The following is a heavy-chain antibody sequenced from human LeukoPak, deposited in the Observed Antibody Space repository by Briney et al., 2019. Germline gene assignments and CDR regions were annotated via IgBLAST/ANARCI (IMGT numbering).Heavy chain of an antibody. CDR2: INPNSGGT. V-gene: IGHV1-2*02. J-gene: IGHJ4*02. CDR1: GYTFTGYY. CDR3: ARGGPELSAGY. Sequence: ASVKVSCKASGYTFTGYYMHWVRQAPGQGLEWMGWINPNSGGTNYAQEFQGRVTMTRDTSISTAYMELSRLRSDDTAVYYCARGGPELSAGYWGQGTLVTVSS. D-gene: IGHD1-26*01.